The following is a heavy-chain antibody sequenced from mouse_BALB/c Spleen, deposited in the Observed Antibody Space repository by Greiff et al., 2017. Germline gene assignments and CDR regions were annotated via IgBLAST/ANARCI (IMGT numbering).Heavy chain of an antibody. V-gene: IGHV1-80*01. CDR1: GYAFSSYW. CDR3: ARSGDYDGRFAY. CDR2: IYPGDGDT. J-gene: IGHJ3*01. D-gene: IGHD2-4*01. Sequence: LVESGAELVRPGSSVKISCKASGYAFSSYWMNWVKQRPGQGLEWIGQIYPGDGDTNYNGKFKGKATLTADKSSSTAYMQLSSLTSEDSAVYFCARSGDYDGRFAYWGQGTLVTVSA.